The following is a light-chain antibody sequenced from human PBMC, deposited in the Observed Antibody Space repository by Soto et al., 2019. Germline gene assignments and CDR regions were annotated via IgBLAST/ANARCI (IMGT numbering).Light chain of an antibody. CDR1: QSVSRY. V-gene: IGKV3-11*01. J-gene: IGKJ4*01. Sequence: EIVLTQSPATLSLSPGERATLSCRASQSVSRYLVWYQQKPGQAPRLLIYDASTRATGIPARFSGSGSGTDFTLTVSSLEPEDSAVYFCQQRSNWPLTFGGGTKVDIK. CDR3: QQRSNWPLT. CDR2: DAS.